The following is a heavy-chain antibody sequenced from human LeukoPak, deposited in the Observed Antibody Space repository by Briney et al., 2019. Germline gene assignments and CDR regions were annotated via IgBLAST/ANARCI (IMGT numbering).Heavy chain of an antibody. D-gene: IGHD3-22*01. Sequence: ASVKVSCKASGGNINSHGFSWVRQAPGQGLEWMGRIIRFLGITNYVQKFQGRVTITADKSTSTAYMELSSLRSEDTAVYYCARASYYDSSGYYFDYWGQGTLVTVSS. CDR3: ARASYYDSSGYYFDY. V-gene: IGHV1-69*04. CDR1: GGNINSHG. CDR2: IIRFLGIT. J-gene: IGHJ4*02.